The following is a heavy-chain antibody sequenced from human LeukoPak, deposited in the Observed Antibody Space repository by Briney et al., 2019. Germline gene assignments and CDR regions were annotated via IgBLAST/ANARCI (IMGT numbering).Heavy chain of an antibody. CDR2: IRYDGSNK. J-gene: IGHJ6*03. Sequence: GGSLRLSCAASGFTFSSYGMHWVRQAPGKGLEWVAFIRYDGSNKYYADSVKGRFTISRDNSKNTLYLQMNSLRAEDTAVYYCAREAGNGYSYYYMDVWGKGTTVTVSS. CDR3: AREAGNGYSYYYMDV. V-gene: IGHV3-30*02. D-gene: IGHD1-14*01. CDR1: GFTFSSYG.